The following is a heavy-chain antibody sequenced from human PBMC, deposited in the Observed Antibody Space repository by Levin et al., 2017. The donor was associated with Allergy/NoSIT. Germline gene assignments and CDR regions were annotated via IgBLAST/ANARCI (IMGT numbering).Heavy chain of an antibody. V-gene: IGHV3-20*01. CDR2: INWNGGST. J-gene: IGHJ5*02. CDR3: ARATVTTLDNWFDP. D-gene: IGHD4-11*01. CDR1: GFTFDDYG. Sequence: GESLKISCAASGFTFDDYGMSWVRQAPGKGLEWVSGINWNGGSTGYADSVKGRFTISRDNAKNSLYLQMNSLRAEDTALYHCARATVTTLDNWFDPWGQGTLVTVSS.